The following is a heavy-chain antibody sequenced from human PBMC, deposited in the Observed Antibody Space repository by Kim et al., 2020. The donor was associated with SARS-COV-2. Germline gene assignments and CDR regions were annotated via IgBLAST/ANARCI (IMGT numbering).Heavy chain of an antibody. CDR1: GFTFSDYY. Sequence: GGSLRLSCAASGFTFSDYYMSWIRQAPGKGLEWVSYISSSGSTIYYADSVKGRFTISRDNAKNSLYLQMNSLRAEDTAVYYCARDGGEWLLLSRCAFDIWCQGTMVTVSS. D-gene: IGHD3-22*01. V-gene: IGHV3-11*01. J-gene: IGHJ3*02. CDR3: ARDGGEWLLLSRCAFDI. CDR2: ISSSGSTI.